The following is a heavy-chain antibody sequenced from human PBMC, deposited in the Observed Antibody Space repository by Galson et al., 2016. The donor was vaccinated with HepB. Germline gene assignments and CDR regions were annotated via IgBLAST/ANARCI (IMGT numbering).Heavy chain of an antibody. CDR2: IHHGGGT. D-gene: IGHD6-19*01. V-gene: IGHV4-4*02. Sequence: SETLSLTCAVSGGSISSSTWFSWVRQPPGKGLEWIGEIHHGGGTNYSPSLKSRLSMSVDKANNQVFLNLASVTAADTAVYFCAHSSGWYKFDLWGQGTLVSVSS. J-gene: IGHJ5*02. CDR3: AHSSGWYKFDL. CDR1: GGSISSSTW.